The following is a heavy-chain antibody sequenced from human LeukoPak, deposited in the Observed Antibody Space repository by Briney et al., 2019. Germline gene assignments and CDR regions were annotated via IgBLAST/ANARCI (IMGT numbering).Heavy chain of an antibody. Sequence: GGSLRLSCAASGFTFNNYAMTWVRQAPGKGLEWVGRIKGKTAAGAPDYVASVKGRFTISRDDSKNTLFLQMNSLKTEDTAVYYCLTGDYDFWSGFYSPNHYFDYWGQGTLVTVSS. CDR2: IKGKTAAGAP. CDR3: LTGDYDFWSGFYSPNHYFDY. V-gene: IGHV3-15*01. J-gene: IGHJ4*02. CDR1: GFTFNNYA. D-gene: IGHD3-3*01.